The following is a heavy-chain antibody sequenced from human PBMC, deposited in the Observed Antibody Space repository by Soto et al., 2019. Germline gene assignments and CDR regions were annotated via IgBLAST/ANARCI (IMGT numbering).Heavy chain of an antibody. J-gene: IGHJ6*02. V-gene: IGHV1-46*01. Sequence: ASVKVSCKASGYTFTSYYMHWVRQAPGQGLEWMGIIDPSGGSTSYAQKFQGRVTTTRDTSTSTVYMELSSLRSEDTAVYYCASESALWVNGMDVWGQGTTVTVSS. CDR3: ASESALWVNGMDV. D-gene: IGHD3-16*01. CDR2: IDPSGGST. CDR1: GYTFTSYY.